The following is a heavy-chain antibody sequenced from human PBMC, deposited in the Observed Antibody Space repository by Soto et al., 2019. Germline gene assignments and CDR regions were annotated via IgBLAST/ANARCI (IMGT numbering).Heavy chain of an antibody. CDR3: ARGRVATIFYYYYYMDV. J-gene: IGHJ6*03. CDR1: GGTFSSYT. CDR2: MNPNSGNT. D-gene: IGHD5-12*01. V-gene: IGHV1-8*02. Sequence: ASVKVSCKASGGTFSSYTINWVRQATGQGLEWMGWMNPNSGNTGYAQKFQGRVTMTRNTSISTAYMELSSLRSEDTAVYYCARGRVATIFYYYYYMDVWGKGTTVTVSS.